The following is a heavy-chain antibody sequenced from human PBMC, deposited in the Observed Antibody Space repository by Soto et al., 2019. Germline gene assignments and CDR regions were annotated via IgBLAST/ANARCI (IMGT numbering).Heavy chain of an antibody. CDR1: GFTFSSYS. J-gene: IGHJ6*02. Sequence: GGSLRLSCAASGFTFSSYSMNWVRQAPGKGLEWVSYISSSSSTIYYADSVKGRFTISRDNAKNSLYLQTNSLRDEDTAVYYCEREDGYSSGSSYYYYGMDVWGQGTTVTVSS. CDR3: EREDGYSSGSSYYYYGMDV. CDR2: ISSSSSTI. D-gene: IGHD5-18*01. V-gene: IGHV3-48*02.